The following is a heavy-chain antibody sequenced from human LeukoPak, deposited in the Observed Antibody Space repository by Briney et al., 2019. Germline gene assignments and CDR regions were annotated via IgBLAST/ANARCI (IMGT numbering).Heavy chain of an antibody. CDR2: ISYDGSNK. Sequence: PGRSLRLSCAASGFTFSSYGMHWVRQAPGKGLEWVAVISYDGSNKYYADSVKGRFTISRDNSKNTLYLQMNSLRAEDTAVYYCAKATGSSWYSGWFDPWGQGTLVTVSS. V-gene: IGHV3-30*18. D-gene: IGHD6-13*01. CDR1: GFTFSSYG. CDR3: AKATGSSWYSGWFDP. J-gene: IGHJ5*02.